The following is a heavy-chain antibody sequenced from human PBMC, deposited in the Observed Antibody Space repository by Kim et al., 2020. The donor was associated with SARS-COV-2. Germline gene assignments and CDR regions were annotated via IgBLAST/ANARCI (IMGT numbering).Heavy chain of an antibody. D-gene: IGHD2-2*01. CDR3: ARSRYMDV. CDR2: IKEDGSEK. Sequence: GGSLRLSCAASGYTFSNNWMTWVRQAPGKGLEWVANIKEDGSEKYSVDSVKGRFTISRDNAKNSVYLQMNSLKDEDTAVYYCARSRYMDVWGQGTTVTVS. CDR1: GYTFSNNW. V-gene: IGHV3-7*01. J-gene: IGHJ6*02.